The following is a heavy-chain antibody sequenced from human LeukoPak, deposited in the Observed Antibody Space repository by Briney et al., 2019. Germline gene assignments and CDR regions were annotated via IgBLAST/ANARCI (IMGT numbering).Heavy chain of an antibody. Sequence: ASVRVSCKASGYTFTGYYMHWVRQAPGRGLEWMGWINPNSGGTNYAQKFQGRVTMTRDTSISTAYMELSRLRSDDTAVYYCARVTEGVYYFDYWGQGTLVTVSS. CDR3: ARVTEGVYYFDY. D-gene: IGHD1-14*01. V-gene: IGHV1-2*02. J-gene: IGHJ4*02. CDR2: INPNSGGT. CDR1: GYTFTGYY.